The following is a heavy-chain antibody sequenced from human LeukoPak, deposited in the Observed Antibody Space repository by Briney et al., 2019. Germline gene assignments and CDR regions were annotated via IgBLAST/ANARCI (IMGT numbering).Heavy chain of an antibody. D-gene: IGHD2-2*01. CDR3: ARHGVCGSSTSCYPPSFDY. CDR2: INNSGST. V-gene: IGHV4-34*01. CDR1: GGSFSGYY. Sequence: SETLSLTCAVYGGSFSGYYWSWIRQPPGKGLEWIGEINNSGSTNYNPSLKSRVTISVDTSKNQFSLKLSSVTAADTAVYYCARHGVCGSSTSCYPPSFDYWGQGTLVTVSS. J-gene: IGHJ4*02.